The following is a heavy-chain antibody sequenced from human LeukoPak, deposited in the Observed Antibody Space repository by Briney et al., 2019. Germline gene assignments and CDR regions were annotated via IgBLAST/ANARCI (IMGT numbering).Heavy chain of an antibody. J-gene: IGHJ5*02. D-gene: IGHD2-15*01. CDR2: IIPIFGTA. CDR1: GGTFSSYA. CDR3: ARGRKGYCSGGSCYTSRWIYP. V-gene: IGHV1-69*13. Sequence: ASVKVSCKASGGTFSSYAISWVRQAPGQGLEWMGGIIPIFGTANYAQKFQGRVTITADESTSTAYMELSSLRSEDTAVYYCARGRKGYCSGGSCYTSRWIYPWGQGSLVTVSS.